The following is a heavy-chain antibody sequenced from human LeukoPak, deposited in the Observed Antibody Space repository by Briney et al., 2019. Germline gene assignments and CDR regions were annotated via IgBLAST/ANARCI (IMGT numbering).Heavy chain of an antibody. V-gene: IGHV4-59*02. CDR3: AREPDYDILTGLYYYYYYGMDV. J-gene: IGHJ6*02. CDR2: IFHRGGT. D-gene: IGHD3-9*01. Sequence: GSLRLSCAASGFTVSSNYMSWVRQAPGKGLEWIGYIFHRGGTSYNPSLKSRATISVDTSKNQFSLKLSSVTAADTAVYYCAREPDYDILTGLYYYYYYGMDVWGQGTTVTVSS. CDR1: GFTVSSNY.